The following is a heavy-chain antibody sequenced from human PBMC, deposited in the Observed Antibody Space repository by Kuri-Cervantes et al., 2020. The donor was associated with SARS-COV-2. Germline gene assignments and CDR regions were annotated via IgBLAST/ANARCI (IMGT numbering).Heavy chain of an antibody. V-gene: IGHV1-18*01. CDR2: ISAYNGNT. Sequence: ASVKVSCKASGYTFTSYGISWVRQAPGQGLEWMGWISAYNGNTNYAQKFQGRVTMTRDTSISTAYMELSRLRSDDTAVYYCARQVVVPAYGMDVWGQGTTVTVSS. CDR1: GYTFTSYG. CDR3: ARQVVVPAYGMDV. J-gene: IGHJ6*02. D-gene: IGHD2-2*01.